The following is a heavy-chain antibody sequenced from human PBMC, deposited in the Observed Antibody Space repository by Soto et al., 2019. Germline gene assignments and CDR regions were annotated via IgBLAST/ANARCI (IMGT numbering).Heavy chain of an antibody. J-gene: IGHJ4*02. Sequence: QVQLVQSGAEVKKPGSSVKVSCTASGGSLRNSVISWVRQAPAKRLEWMGGVIPILGTANYAQKFQGRVTMTADEATSTAYMDLSSLSPDDTAVYYCARLGHHGNWGPGTLVIVSS. CDR2: VIPILGTA. CDR3: ARLGHHGN. V-gene: IGHV1-69*01. CDR1: GGSLRNSV.